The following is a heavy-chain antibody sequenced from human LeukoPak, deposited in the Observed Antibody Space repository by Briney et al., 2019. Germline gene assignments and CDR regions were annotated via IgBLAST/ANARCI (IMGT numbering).Heavy chain of an antibody. J-gene: IGHJ6*02. D-gene: IGHD3-10*01. V-gene: IGHV3-74*01. Sequence: PGGSLRLSCVASGFTVDSTFMSWVRQAPGKGLVWVSRINSDGSSTTYADSVKGRFTISRDNAKNTLYLQMNSLRAEDTAVYYCARDYGRSRDYGMDVWGQGTTVTVSS. CDR2: INSDGSST. CDR1: GFTVDSTF. CDR3: ARDYGRSRDYGMDV.